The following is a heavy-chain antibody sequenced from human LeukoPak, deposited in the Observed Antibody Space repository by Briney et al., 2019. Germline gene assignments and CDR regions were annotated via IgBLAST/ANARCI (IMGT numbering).Heavy chain of an antibody. CDR2: ISASGDTT. D-gene: IGHD3-10*01. CDR1: GVSFSSYA. V-gene: IGHV3-23*01. J-gene: IGHJ4*02. Sequence: GGSLRLSCTASGVSFSSYAMSWVRQPPGKGLEWVSAISASGDTTYYADSVKGRFTISRDNSRNTVSLQMNSLSADDTAVYYCAKAPYGTTYKFDYWGQGTLVTVSS. CDR3: AKAPYGTTYKFDY.